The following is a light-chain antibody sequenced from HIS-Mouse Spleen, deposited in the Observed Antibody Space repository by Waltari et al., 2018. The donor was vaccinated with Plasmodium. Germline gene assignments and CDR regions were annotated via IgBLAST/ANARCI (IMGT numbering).Light chain of an antibody. CDR2: YKSDSDK. CDR1: SGINVGTYR. CDR3: MIWHSSAWV. Sequence: QAVLTQPSSLSASPGASASLTCTLRSGINVGTYRIYWYQQKPGSPPQYLLRYKSDSDKKKGSGVPSRFSGSKDASANAGILLISGLQSEDEADYDCMIWHSSAWVFGGGTKLTVL. J-gene: IGLJ3*02. V-gene: IGLV5-45*03.